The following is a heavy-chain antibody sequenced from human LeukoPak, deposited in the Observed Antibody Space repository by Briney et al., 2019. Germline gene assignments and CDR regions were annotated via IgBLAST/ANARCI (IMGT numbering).Heavy chain of an antibody. CDR3: ARDGSARSLGN. Sequence: PGGSLRLSCAASGFTFSSYEMNWVRQAPGKGLEWVSVIDNGGSTYYADSVKGRFTISRDNSKNTVYLQMNSLRAEDTAVYYCARDGSARSLGNWGQGTLVSVSS. D-gene: IGHD6-6*01. J-gene: IGHJ4*02. V-gene: IGHV3-53*01. CDR1: GFTFSSYE. CDR2: IDNGGST.